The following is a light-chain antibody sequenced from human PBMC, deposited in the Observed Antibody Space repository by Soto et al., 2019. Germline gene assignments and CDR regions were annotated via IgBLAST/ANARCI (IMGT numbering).Light chain of an antibody. J-gene: IGKJ4*01. CDR1: QRISSW. Sequence: DIQMTQSPSTLSASVGDRVTITCRASQRISSWLAWYQQKPGKAPKLLIYKASSLESGVPSRFSGSGSGTEFTLPISSLQPDDFATYYFQQYNSYPTFGGGTQVEIK. V-gene: IGKV1-5*03. CDR2: KAS. CDR3: QQYNSYPT.